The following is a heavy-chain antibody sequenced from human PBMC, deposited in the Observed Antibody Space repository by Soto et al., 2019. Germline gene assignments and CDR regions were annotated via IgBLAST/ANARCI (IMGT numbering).Heavy chain of an antibody. CDR2: ISAYNGNT. CDR1: GDTFGNYA. Sequence: ASVKVSCKASGDTFGNYAITWVRQAPGQGLEWMGWISAYNGNTNYAQKFQGRVTMTTDTSTSTAYMELRSLRSDDTAVYYCARELRSGVDYWGQGTLVTVSS. J-gene: IGHJ4*02. CDR3: ARELRSGVDY. D-gene: IGHD2-8*01. V-gene: IGHV1-18*01.